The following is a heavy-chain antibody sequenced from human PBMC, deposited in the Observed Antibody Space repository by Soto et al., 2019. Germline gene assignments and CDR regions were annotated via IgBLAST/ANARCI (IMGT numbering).Heavy chain of an antibody. D-gene: IGHD3-9*01. V-gene: IGHV3-11*01. Sequence: GGSLRLSCAASGFTFSDNYMSWIRQAPGKGLEWIAYISSSGDSVYYADSVKGRFTVSRDNPKDSLYLQMNDLRADDTAVYYCARDGIVTDLPGYWGQGTLVTVSS. CDR2: ISSSGDSV. CDR1: GFTFSDNY. CDR3: ARDGIVTDLPGY. J-gene: IGHJ4*02.